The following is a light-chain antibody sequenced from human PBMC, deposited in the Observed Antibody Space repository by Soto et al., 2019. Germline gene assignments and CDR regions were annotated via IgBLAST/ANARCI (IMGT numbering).Light chain of an antibody. J-gene: IGLJ1*01. CDR3: AAWDDSLSGPSYV. Sequence: QSVLTQPPSASGTPGQRVTISCSGSSSNIGSYYVYWYQQLPGTAPKLLIYRNNQRPSGVPDRFSGSKSGTSASLAISGLRSEDEADYYCAAWDDSLSGPSYVFGTGTKVTVL. CDR1: SSNIGSYY. CDR2: RNN. V-gene: IGLV1-47*01.